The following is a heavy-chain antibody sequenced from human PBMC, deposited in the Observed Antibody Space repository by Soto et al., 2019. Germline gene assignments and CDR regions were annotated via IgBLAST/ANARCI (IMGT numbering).Heavy chain of an antibody. V-gene: IGHV4-31*03. J-gene: IGHJ4*02. CDR3: ARGGDTTKVDF. CDR1: DDSISSGEYR. CDR2: MYNSGST. D-gene: IGHD2-21*02. Sequence: VQLQESGPGLVKPSQTLSLTCTVSDDSISSGEYRWSWIGEHPGEGLEWIGFMYNSGSTSYNPSLKSRATISVDTSTNQFSLNLRSVTAADTAVYYCARGGDTTKVDFWGQGTLVTVSS.